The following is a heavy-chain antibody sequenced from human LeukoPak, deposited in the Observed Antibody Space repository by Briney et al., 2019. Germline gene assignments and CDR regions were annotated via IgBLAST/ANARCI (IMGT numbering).Heavy chain of an antibody. V-gene: IGHV1-24*01. CDR1: GYTLTELS. Sequence: GASVKVSCKVSGYTLTELSVHWVRQAPGKGLEWMGNFDPKDGDTIYAQRFQGRVTMTEDTSTHTAYMELSSLRSEDTAVYYCARDTYYYDSSGLDYWGQGTLVTVSS. CDR2: FDPKDGDT. D-gene: IGHD3-22*01. J-gene: IGHJ4*02. CDR3: ARDTYYYDSSGLDY.